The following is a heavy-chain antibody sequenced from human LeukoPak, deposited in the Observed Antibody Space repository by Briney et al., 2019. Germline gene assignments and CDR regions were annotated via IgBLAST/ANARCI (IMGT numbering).Heavy chain of an antibody. Sequence: GASVKVSCKASGYTFTSYGISWVRQAPGQGLEWMGWISAYNGNTNYAQKLQGRVTMTTDTSTSTAYMELRSLRSDDTAVYYCARERYDYVWGSQDYWGQGTLVTVSS. CDR3: ARERYDYVWGSQDY. CDR2: ISAYNGNT. D-gene: IGHD3-16*01. CDR1: GYTFTSYG. V-gene: IGHV1-18*01. J-gene: IGHJ4*02.